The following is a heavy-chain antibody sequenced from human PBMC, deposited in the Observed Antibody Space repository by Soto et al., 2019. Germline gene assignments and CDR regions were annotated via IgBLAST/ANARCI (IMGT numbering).Heavy chain of an antibody. J-gene: IGHJ6*03. CDR3: ARGVVVVAATQGYYYYYYYMDV. D-gene: IGHD2-15*01. Sequence: SETLSLTCAFYGLSFSGYYWSWIRQPPGKGLEWIGEINHSGSTNYNPSLKSRVTISVDTSKNQFSLKLSSVTAADTAVYYCARGVVVVAATQGYYYYYYYMDVWGKGTTVTVSS. CDR2: INHSGST. CDR1: GLSFSGYY. V-gene: IGHV4-34*01.